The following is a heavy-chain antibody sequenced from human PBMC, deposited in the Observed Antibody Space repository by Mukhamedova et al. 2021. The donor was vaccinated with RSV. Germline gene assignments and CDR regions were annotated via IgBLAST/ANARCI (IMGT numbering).Heavy chain of an antibody. CDR3: SKERVSTQTYYYYYHMDV. V-gene: IGHV3-30*04. CDR2: ISYDGYNK. Sequence: APGKGLEWVAQISYDGYNKFYADSVKGRFTVSRDNSKNTLSLQMSDLKPEDTAVYFCSKERVSTQTYYYYYHMDVWGEGTTVTVSS. D-gene: IGHD2-8*01. J-gene: IGHJ6*03.